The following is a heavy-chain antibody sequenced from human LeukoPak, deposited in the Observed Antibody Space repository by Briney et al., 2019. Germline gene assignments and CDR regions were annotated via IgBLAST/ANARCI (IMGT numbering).Heavy chain of an antibody. Sequence: GGSLRLSCEGSAFIFSGHWMNWVRQTPGKGLEWVASIKEDGSERQYVDSVKGRFSISRDNTKGSLFLQLNSLRAEDTAVYYCALQLERPRSLTEWGQGTLVTVSS. V-gene: IGHV3-7*03. CDR2: IKEDGSER. J-gene: IGHJ4*02. CDR3: ALQLERPRSLTE. CDR1: AFIFSGHW. D-gene: IGHD1-1*01.